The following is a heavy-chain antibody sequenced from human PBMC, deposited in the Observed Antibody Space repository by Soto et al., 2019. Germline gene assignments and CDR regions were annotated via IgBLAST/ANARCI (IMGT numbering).Heavy chain of an antibody. Sequence: GHYKKNRIRQPPGKGLEWIGYIYDSGSTYYNPSLKSRVTISVDTSKNQFSLRLSSVTAADTAVYFFAREDSTLNKVSYLALRGRGTPVPVSS. CDR2: IYDSGST. CDR1: GHYK. J-gene: IGHJ2*01. V-gene: IGHV4-30-4*01. D-gene: IGHD5-18*01. CDR3: AREDSTLNKVSYLAL.